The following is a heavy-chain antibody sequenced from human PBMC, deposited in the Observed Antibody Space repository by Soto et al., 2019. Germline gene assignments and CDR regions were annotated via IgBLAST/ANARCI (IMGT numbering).Heavy chain of an antibody. CDR1: GYTFTSYG. V-gene: IGHV1-18*01. Sequence: QVQLVQSGAEVKKPGSSVKVSCKASGYTFTSYGISWVRQAPGQGLEWMGWISAYNGNTNYARKLQGRVTMTTDTSTSTAYMEVRSLRSDDTAVYYCARVNCYYYYGMDVWGQGTTVTVSS. D-gene: IGHD1-1*01. CDR2: ISAYNGNT. CDR3: ARVNCYYYYGMDV. J-gene: IGHJ6*02.